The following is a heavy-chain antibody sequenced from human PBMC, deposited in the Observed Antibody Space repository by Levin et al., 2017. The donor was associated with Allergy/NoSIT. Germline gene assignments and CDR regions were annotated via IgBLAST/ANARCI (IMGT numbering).Heavy chain of an antibody. CDR1: GYNFGDYW. CDR2: IFPGDSDT. Sequence: KVSCKGSGYNFGDYWIGWVRQMPGKGLEWMGMIFPGDSDTKYNPSFQGQVTISADKSINTAHLQWSSLKASDTAIYYCARHGLAGCNTNCYTSFYYYGMDVWGRGTTVTVSS. D-gene: IGHD1-1*01. CDR3: ARHGLAGCNTNCYTSFYYYGMDV. J-gene: IGHJ6*02. V-gene: IGHV5-51*01.